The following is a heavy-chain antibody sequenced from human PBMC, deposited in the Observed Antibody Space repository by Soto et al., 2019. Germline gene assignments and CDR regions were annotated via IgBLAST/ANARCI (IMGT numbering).Heavy chain of an antibody. V-gene: IGHV4-39*01. CDR2: IYYSGST. J-gene: IGHJ4*02. CDR3: ASYSGSYSFDY. CDR1: GGSISSSSYY. D-gene: IGHD1-26*01. Sequence: SETLSLTCTVSGGSISSSSYYWGWIRQPPGKGLEWIATIYYSGSTYYNPSLKSRVTISVDTSKNQFSLKLSSVTAADTALYYCASYSGSYSFDYWGQGTLVTVSS.